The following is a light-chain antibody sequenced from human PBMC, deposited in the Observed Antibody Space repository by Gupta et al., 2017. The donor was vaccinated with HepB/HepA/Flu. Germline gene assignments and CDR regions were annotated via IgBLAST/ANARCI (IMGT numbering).Light chain of an antibody. CDR2: WAS. CDR3: QEYYSTPGCS. V-gene: IGKV4-1*01. Sequence: VMTQSPDSLAVSLGERATINCKSSQSVLYSSNNKNYLAWYQQKPGQPPKLLIYWASTRESGVPDRFSGSGYGTDFTLSISSLQAEDVAVYYCQEYYSTPGCSFGQGTKLEIK. CDR1: QSVLYSSNNKNY. J-gene: IGKJ2*04.